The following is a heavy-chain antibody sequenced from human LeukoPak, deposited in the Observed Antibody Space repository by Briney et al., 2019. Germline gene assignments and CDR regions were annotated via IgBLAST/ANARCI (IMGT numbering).Heavy chain of an antibody. D-gene: IGHD2-15*01. CDR1: GFTFGDYA. J-gene: IGHJ3*02. V-gene: IGHV3-48*03. CDR2: ISISGSTI. Sequence: PGGSLRLSCTASGFTFGDYAMNWVRQAPGKGLEWVSYISISGSTIYNADSVKGRFTISRDNAKNSLYLQMNSLRAEDTAVYYCVRGGGSCCPFNAFDIWGQGTMVTVSS. CDR3: VRGGGSCCPFNAFDI.